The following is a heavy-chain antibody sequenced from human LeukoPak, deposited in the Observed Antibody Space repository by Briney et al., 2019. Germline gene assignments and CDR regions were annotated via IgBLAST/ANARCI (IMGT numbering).Heavy chain of an antibody. Sequence: SETLSLTCAVYGGSFSGYYWSWIRQPPGKGLEWIGEINHSGSTNYNPSLKSRVTISVDTSKYQFSLKLSSVTAADTAVYYCARLGMATTRRDYWGQGTLVTVSS. CDR2: INHSGST. D-gene: IGHD5-24*01. CDR1: GGSFSGYY. CDR3: ARLGMATTRRDY. J-gene: IGHJ4*02. V-gene: IGHV4-34*01.